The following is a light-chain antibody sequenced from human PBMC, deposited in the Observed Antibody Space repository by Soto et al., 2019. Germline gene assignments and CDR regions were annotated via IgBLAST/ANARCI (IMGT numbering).Light chain of an antibody. CDR2: GAS. Sequence: DIQMTQSPSSLSASVGDRVTITCRTRQSISTYLNWYQHRPGKAPKVLIYGASSLQSGVSSRFSGRGSGTDFTLSISSLQPEDFATYYCQQSYSVPWTFGQGTKVDIK. V-gene: IGKV1-39*01. CDR1: QSISTY. CDR3: QQSYSVPWT. J-gene: IGKJ1*01.